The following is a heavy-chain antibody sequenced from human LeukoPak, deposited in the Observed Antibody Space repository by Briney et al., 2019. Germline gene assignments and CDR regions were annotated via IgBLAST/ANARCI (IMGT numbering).Heavy chain of an antibody. J-gene: IGHJ5*02. D-gene: IGHD6-6*01. CDR2: AYYSGNT. CDR1: GGSISSSGSY. CDR3: ARVMAARREDPNWFDP. V-gene: IGHV4-39*07. Sequence: PSETLSLTCTVSGGSISSSGSYWGWIRQPPGKGLEWIGSAYYSGNTYNPSLKSRVTISVDTSKNQFSLNLTSVNAADTAIYSCARVMAARREDPNWFDPWGQGTLVTVSS.